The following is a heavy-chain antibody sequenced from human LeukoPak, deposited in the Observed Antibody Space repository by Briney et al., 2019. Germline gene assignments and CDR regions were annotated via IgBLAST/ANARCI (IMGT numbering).Heavy chain of an antibody. V-gene: IGHV4-39*01. CDR3: ARRLIAYYDFWSGYYNDAFDI. Sequence: KASETLSLTCTVSGGSISSSSYYWGWIRQPPGKGLGWIGSIYYSGSTYYNPSLKSRVTISVDTSKNQFSLKLSSVTAADTAVYYYARRLIAYYDFWSGYYNDAFDIWGQGTMVTVSS. D-gene: IGHD3-3*01. J-gene: IGHJ3*02. CDR2: IYYSGST. CDR1: GGSISSSSYY.